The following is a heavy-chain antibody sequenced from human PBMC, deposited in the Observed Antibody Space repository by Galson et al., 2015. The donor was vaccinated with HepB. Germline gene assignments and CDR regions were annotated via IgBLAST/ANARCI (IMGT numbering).Heavy chain of an antibody. D-gene: IGHD3-9*01. CDR3: ARDFDWLAVFDY. CDR2: ISSSSSYI. V-gene: IGHV3-21*01. J-gene: IGHJ4*02. CDR1: GFTFSSYS. Sequence: SLRLSCAASGFTFSSYSMNWVRQAPGKGLEWVSSISSSSSYIYYADSVKGRFTISRDNAKNSLYLQMNSLRAEDTAVYYCARDFDWLAVFDYWGQGTLVTVSS.